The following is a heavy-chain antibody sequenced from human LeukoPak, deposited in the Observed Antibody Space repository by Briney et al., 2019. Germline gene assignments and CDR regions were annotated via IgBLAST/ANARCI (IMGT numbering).Heavy chain of an antibody. J-gene: IGHJ4*02. CDR2: IKKDGSEQ. Sequence: PGGSLRLSCVASGFSFSDHWMNWFRQAPGKGLEWVATIKKDGSEQYYVDSMKGRLTISRDNAKSSVYLQIHNLRAEDTAVYYCARDLGWPQSDYWGQGTLVTVSS. CDR3: ARDLGWPQSDY. CDR1: GFSFSDHW. V-gene: IGHV3-7*01. D-gene: IGHD5-24*01.